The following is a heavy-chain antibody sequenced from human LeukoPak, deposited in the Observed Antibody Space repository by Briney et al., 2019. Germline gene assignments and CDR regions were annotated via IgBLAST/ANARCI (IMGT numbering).Heavy chain of an antibody. J-gene: IGHJ6*02. V-gene: IGHV1-18*04. CDR2: ISDYSGNT. CDR3: ARDGVEMATYYYYAMDV. D-gene: IGHD5-24*01. Sequence: ASVTVSCKASGFTFTSYGFSWVRQAPGQGLEWMGWISDYSGNTNFAQKFQGRVTRATDASTRTVYMELSSLRSDDTAVYYCARDGVEMATYYYYAMDVWGQGTPVTVSS. CDR1: GFTFTSYG.